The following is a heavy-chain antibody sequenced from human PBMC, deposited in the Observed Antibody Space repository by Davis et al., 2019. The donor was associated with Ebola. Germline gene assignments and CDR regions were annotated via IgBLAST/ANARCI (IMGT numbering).Heavy chain of an antibody. V-gene: IGHV5-51*01. J-gene: IGHJ6*02. D-gene: IGHD6-6*01. Sequence: GESLKISCKGSGYNFPNYWIAWVRQMPGKGLEWMGIIYPTDSDTRYSPSFQGQVTISADKSISTAYLQWSSLKASDTAMYYCASHRLSSSSLGGMDVWGQGTTVTVSS. CDR3: ASHRLSSSSLGGMDV. CDR1: GYNFPNYW. CDR2: IYPTDSDT.